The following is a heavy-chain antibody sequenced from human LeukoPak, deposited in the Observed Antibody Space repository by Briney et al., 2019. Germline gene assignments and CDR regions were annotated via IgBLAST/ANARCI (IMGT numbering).Heavy chain of an antibody. Sequence: GGSLRLSCAASGFTFSGYGMHWVRQAPGKGLEWVAVIWYDGSNKYYADSVKGRFTISRDNSKNTLYLQMNSLRAEDTAVYYCASGSYYYDSSGYINLWGQGTLVTVSS. D-gene: IGHD3-22*01. CDR2: IWYDGSNK. CDR1: GFTFSGYG. J-gene: IGHJ5*02. CDR3: ASGSYYYDSSGYINL. V-gene: IGHV3-33*08.